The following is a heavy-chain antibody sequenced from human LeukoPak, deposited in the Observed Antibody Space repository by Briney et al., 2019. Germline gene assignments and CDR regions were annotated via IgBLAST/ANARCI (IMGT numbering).Heavy chain of an antibody. Sequence: SETLSLTCAVYGGSFSGYYWSWIRQPPGKGLEWIGEINHSGSTNYNPSLKSRVTISVDTSKNQFSLKLSSVTAADTAVYYCARGYFDWLTLWGQGNLVTVSS. V-gene: IGHV4-34*01. CDR1: GGSFSGYY. J-gene: IGHJ4*02. CDR3: ARGYFDWLTL. CDR2: INHSGST. D-gene: IGHD3-9*01.